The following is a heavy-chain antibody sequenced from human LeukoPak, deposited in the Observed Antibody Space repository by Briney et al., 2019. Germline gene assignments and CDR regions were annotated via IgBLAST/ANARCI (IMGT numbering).Heavy chain of an antibody. D-gene: IGHD6-13*01. CDR1: GFTFSSYA. CDR3: AKDHRIAAAGKHPGYFQH. J-gene: IGHJ1*01. V-gene: IGHV3-23*01. Sequence: PGGSLRLSCAASGFTFSSYAMSWVRQAPGKGLEWVSAISGSGGSTYYADSVKGRFTISRDNSKNTLYLQMNSLRAEDTAVYYCAKDHRIAAAGKHPGYFQHWGQGTLVTVSS. CDR2: ISGSGGST.